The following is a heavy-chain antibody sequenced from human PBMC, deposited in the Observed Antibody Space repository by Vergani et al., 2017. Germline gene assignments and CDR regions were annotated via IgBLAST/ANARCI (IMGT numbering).Heavy chain of an antibody. CDR2: IYYSGST. CDR3: ARRIYGSGSYYIGWFDP. J-gene: IGHJ5*02. D-gene: IGHD3-10*01. V-gene: IGHV4-39*01. Sequence: QLQLQESGPGLVKPSETLSLTCTVSGGSISSSSYYWGWIRQPPGKGLEWIGSIYYSGSTSYNPSLKSRVTISVDTSKNQFSLKLISVTAADTAVYYCARRIYGSGSYYIGWFDPWGQGTLVTVSS. CDR1: GGSISSSSYY.